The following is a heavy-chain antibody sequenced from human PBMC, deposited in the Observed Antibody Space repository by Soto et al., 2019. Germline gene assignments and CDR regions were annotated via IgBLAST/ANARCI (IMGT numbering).Heavy chain of an antibody. CDR2: IIPILGIA. D-gene: IGHD5-12*01. V-gene: IGHV1-69*02. J-gene: IGHJ4*02. Sequence: ASVKVSCKASGGTFSSYTISWVRQAPGQGLEWMGRIIPILGIANYAQKFQGRVKITADKSTSTAYMELSSLRSEDTAVYYCLADRGVATISFLFGYWGQGTLVTVSS. CDR3: LADRGVATISFLFGY. CDR1: GGTFSSYT.